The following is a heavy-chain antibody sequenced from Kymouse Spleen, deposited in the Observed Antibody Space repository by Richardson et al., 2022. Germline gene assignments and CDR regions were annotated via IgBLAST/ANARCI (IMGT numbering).Heavy chain of an antibody. Sequence: QVQLVESGGGVVQPGRSLRLSCAASGFTFSSYGMHWVRQAPGKGLEWVAVISYDGSNKYYADSVKGRFTISRDNSKNTLYLQMNSLRAEDTAVYYCAKDKWELLDYGMDVWGQGTTVTVSS. V-gene: IGHV3-30*18. CDR3: AKDKWELLDYGMDV. D-gene: IGHD1-26*01. J-gene: IGHJ6*02. CDR1: GFTFSSYG. CDR2: ISYDGSNK.